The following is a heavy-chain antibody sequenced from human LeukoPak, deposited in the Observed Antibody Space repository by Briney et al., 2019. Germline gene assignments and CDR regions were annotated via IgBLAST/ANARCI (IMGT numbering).Heavy chain of an antibody. CDR3: AWRFRD. CDR2: IRADGSLK. J-gene: IGHJ4*02. D-gene: IGHD5-24*01. Sequence: GGSLRLSCVGSGLTFSGFEMNWVRQAPGKGLEWVSYIRADGSLKKYADSVEGRFTISRDDAKNSLHLQMNSLRAEDTGFYYCAWRFRDWGQGMLVTVSS. CDR1: GLTFSGFE. V-gene: IGHV3-48*03.